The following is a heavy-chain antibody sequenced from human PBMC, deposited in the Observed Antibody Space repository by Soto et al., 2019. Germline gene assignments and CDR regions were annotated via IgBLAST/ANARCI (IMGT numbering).Heavy chain of an antibody. D-gene: IGHD6-13*01. Sequence: GASLRLSCAASGFPFSSYPMYWVLQVPGKGLEWVAVISYDGSNKSYADSAKGRFTISRDNSKQTLYLQMNGLRAEDTAVYYCARERLDSSWSPFDYWGQGTLVTVYS. J-gene: IGHJ4*02. V-gene: IGHV3-30-3*01. CDR1: GFPFSSYP. CDR2: ISYDGSNK. CDR3: ARERLDSSWSPFDY.